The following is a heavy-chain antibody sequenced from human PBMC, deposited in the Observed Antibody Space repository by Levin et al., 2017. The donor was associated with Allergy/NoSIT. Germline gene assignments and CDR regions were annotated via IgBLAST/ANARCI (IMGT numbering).Heavy chain of an antibody. J-gene: IGHJ3*02. Sequence: GGSLRLSCKGSGYSFTTYWINWVRQMPGKGLEWMGRIDPSDSYTNYSPSFEGHVTISADKSISTAYLQWSSLKASDTAMYYCARVYYYDSSGYYRYAFDIWGQGTMVTVSS. CDR2: IDPSDSYT. D-gene: IGHD3-22*01. CDR3: ARVYYYDSSGYYRYAFDI. V-gene: IGHV5-10-1*01. CDR1: GYSFTTYW.